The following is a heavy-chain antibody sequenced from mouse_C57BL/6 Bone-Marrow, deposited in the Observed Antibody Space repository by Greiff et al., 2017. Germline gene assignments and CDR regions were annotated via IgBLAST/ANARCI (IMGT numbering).Heavy chain of an antibody. CDR3: AREAITTNAMDY. V-gene: IGHV5-4*01. CDR1: GFTFSSYA. D-gene: IGHD1-1*01. Sequence: EVKLMESGGGLVKPGGSLKLSCAASGFTFSSYAMSWVRQTPEKRLEWVATISDGGSYTYYPDNVKGRFTISRDNAKNNLYLQMSHLKSEDTAMYYCAREAITTNAMDYWGQGTSVTVSS. J-gene: IGHJ4*01. CDR2: ISDGGSYT.